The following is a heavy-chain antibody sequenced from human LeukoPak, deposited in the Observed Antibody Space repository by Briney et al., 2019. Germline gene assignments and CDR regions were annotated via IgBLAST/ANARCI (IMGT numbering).Heavy chain of an antibody. J-gene: IGHJ4*02. V-gene: IGHV4-34*01. CDR2: INHSGST. CDR3: ASFYSSSRYFDY. CDR1: GGSFSAHY. D-gene: IGHD6-6*01. Sequence: SETLSLTCAVYGGSFSAHYWSWIRQPPGKGLEWIGEINHSGSTNYNPSLKSRVTISVDTSKNQFSLKLSSVTAADTAVYYCASFYSSSRYFDYWGQGTLVTVSS.